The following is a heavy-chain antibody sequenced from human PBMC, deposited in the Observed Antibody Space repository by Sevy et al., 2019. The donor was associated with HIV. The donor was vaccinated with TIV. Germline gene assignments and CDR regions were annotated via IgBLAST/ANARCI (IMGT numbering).Heavy chain of an antibody. V-gene: IGHV3-11*04. J-gene: IGHJ5*02. CDR2: ISSSGSTI. D-gene: IGHD3-10*01. CDR3: ARDLYPRLYYYGSGGWFDP. Sequence: GGSLRLSCAASGFTFSDYYMSWIRQAPGKGLEWVSYISSSGSTIYYADSVKGRLTISRDNAKNALCLQMNSLIAEDTAGYYCARDLYPRLYYYGSGGWFDPWGQGTLVTVSS. CDR1: GFTFSDYY.